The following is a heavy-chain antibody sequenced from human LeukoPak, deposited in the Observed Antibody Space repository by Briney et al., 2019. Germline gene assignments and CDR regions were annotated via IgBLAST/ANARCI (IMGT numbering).Heavy chain of an antibody. D-gene: IGHD4-17*01. CDR3: AKGYGDYFFLIDY. CDR1: GFTFDDYA. J-gene: IGHJ4*02. V-gene: IGHV3-9*01. CDR2: ISWNSGSI. Sequence: GGSLRLSCAASGFTFDDYAMHWVRQAPGKGLEWVSGISWNSGSIGYADSVKGRFTISRDNAKNSLYLQMNSLRAEDTALYYCAKGYGDYFFLIDYWGQGTLVTVSS.